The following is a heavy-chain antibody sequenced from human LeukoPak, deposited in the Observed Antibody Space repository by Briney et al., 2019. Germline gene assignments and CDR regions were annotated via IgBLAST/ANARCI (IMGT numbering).Heavy chain of an antibody. CDR3: ARAFDI. Sequence: GGSLRLSCAASGFTFDSYAIHWVRQAPGKGLEWVAVISYDGSNKYYADSVKGRFTISRDNSKNTLYLQMNSLRAEDTAVYYCARAFDIWGQGTMVTVSS. V-gene: IGHV3-30*04. CDR1: GFTFDSYA. CDR2: ISYDGSNK. J-gene: IGHJ3*02.